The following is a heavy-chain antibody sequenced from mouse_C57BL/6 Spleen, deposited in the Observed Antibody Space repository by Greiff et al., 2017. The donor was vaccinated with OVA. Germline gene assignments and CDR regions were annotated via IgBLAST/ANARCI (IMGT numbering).Heavy chain of an antibody. D-gene: IGHD1-1*01. CDR3: ARWNYGRSLDGMDY. CDR2: IYPRSGNT. V-gene: IGHV1-81*01. Sequence: VQLQESGAELARPGASVKLSCKASGYTFTSYGISWVKQRTGQGLEWIGEIYPRSGNTYYNEKFKGKATLTADKSSSTAYMELRRLTSENSAVNVGARWNYGRSLDGMDYWGQGTSVTVSS. CDR1: GYTFTSYG. J-gene: IGHJ4*01.